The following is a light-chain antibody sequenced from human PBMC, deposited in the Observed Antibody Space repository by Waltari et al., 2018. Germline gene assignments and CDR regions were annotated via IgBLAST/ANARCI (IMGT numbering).Light chain of an antibody. CDR2: GAS. V-gene: IGKV3-20*01. Sequence: EIVLTQSPGTLSLSPGERATPSCRASQSVSSNYLAWYQQKPGQAPRPLIYGASTRATGIPDRFSGSGSGTDFTLTISRLEPEDFAVYFCQHYADSSMTFGQGTRLEIK. J-gene: IGKJ5*01. CDR1: QSVSSNY. CDR3: QHYADSSMT.